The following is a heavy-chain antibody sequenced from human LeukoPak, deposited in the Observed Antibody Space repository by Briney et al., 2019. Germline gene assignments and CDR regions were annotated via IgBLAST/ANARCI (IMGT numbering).Heavy chain of an antibody. D-gene: IGHD3-3*01. Sequence: SVKVSCKASGGAFSSYAISWVRQAPGQGLEWMGGIIPVSGTPNYAQKFQGRVTITTDESTSTVYMELSSLRCEDMAVYFCAGGSIFGVAPFDYWGQGTLVTVSS. V-gene: IGHV1-69*05. J-gene: IGHJ4*02. CDR1: GGAFSSYA. CDR3: AGGSIFGVAPFDY. CDR2: IIPVSGTP.